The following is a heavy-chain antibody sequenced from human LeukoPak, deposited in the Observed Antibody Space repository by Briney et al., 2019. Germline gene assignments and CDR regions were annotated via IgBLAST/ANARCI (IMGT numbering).Heavy chain of an antibody. CDR3: ARDSLNYVWGSYRKIGAFDI. D-gene: IGHD3-16*02. V-gene: IGHV4-34*01. Sequence: PSETLSLTCAVYGGSFSGYYWSWIRQPPGKGLEWIGEINHSGSTNYNPSLKSRVTISVDTSKNQFSLKLSSVTAADTAVYYCARDSLNYVWGSYRKIGAFDIWGQGTMVTVSS. CDR1: GGSFSGYY. CDR2: INHSGST. J-gene: IGHJ3*02.